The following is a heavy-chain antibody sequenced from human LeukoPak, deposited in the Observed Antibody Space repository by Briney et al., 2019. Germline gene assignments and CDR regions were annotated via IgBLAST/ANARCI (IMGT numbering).Heavy chain of an antibody. D-gene: IGHD6-13*01. Sequence: GASVKVSCKADGYTFTSHDINWVRQATGQGLEWMGWMNPNSGNTGYAQKFQGRVTMTRDTSISAAYMELNSLTSEDTAVYYCATGSSTWNWFDSWGQGTLVSVTS. CDR1: GYTFTSHD. V-gene: IGHV1-8*01. CDR2: MNPNSGNT. CDR3: ATGSSTWNWFDS. J-gene: IGHJ5*01.